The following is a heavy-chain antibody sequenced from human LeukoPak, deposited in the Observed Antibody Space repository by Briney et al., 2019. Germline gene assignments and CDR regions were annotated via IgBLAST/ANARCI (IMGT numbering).Heavy chain of an antibody. CDR3: ARGGYYAYVWGSYRFAY. CDR1: VGSFSGYY. J-gene: IGHJ4*02. V-gene: IGHV4-34*01. CDR2: INHSGST. Sequence: PSETLSLTCAVYVGSFSGYYWSWIRQPPGKGLEWIGEINHSGSTNYNPSLKSRVTISVDTSKNQFSLKLSSVTAADTAVYYCARGGYYAYVWGSYRFAYWGQGTLVTVSS. D-gene: IGHD3-16*02.